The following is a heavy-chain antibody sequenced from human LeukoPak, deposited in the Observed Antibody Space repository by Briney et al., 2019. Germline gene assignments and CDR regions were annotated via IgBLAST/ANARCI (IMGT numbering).Heavy chain of an antibody. Sequence: GGSLRLSCAVSGFTFDDYAIHWVRLVPGKGLEWVLGISWNSDTIGYGDSVKGRFTISRDNAKNSLYLQMNSLRPEDTALYYCATNGGGDSGYGNFDYWGQGTLVTVSS. J-gene: IGHJ4*02. CDR1: GFTFDDYA. D-gene: IGHD5-12*01. CDR3: ATNGGGDSGYGNFDY. V-gene: IGHV3-9*01. CDR2: ISWNSDTI.